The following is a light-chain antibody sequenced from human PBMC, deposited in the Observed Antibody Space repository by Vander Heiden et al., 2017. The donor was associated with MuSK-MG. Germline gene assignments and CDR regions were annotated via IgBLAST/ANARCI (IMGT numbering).Light chain of an antibody. CDR2: GNS. Sequence: QSVLTQPPSVPGAPGQRVTISCTGSSSNIVAGYDVHWYQQLPGTAPKLLSYGNSNRPSGVPDRFSGSKSGTSASLAITGLQAEDEAEYYCQSSDSSLSGYVCGTGTKV. CDR3: QSSDSSLSGYV. J-gene: IGLJ1*01. CDR1: SSNIVAGYD. V-gene: IGLV1-40*01.